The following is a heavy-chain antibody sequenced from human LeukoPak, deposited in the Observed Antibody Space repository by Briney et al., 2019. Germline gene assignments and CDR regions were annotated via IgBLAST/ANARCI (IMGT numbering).Heavy chain of an antibody. CDR2: ISYDGSNK. J-gene: IGHJ4*02. V-gene: IGHV3-33*01. CDR3: AREGYYATIDY. CDR1: GFTFSSYG. Sequence: SLRLSCAASGFTFSSYGMHWVRQAPGKGLEWVAVISYDGSNKYYADSVKGRFTFSRDISKNTLYLYLQMNSLRAEDTAVYYCAREGYYATIDYWGQGTLVAVSS. D-gene: IGHD3-10*01.